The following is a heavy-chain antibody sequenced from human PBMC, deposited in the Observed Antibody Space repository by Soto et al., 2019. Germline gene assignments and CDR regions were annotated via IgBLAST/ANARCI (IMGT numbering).Heavy chain of an antibody. CDR1: GFTFSSSA. D-gene: IGHD2-15*01. V-gene: IGHV3-23*01. Sequence: EVQLLESGGGLVQPGGSLRLSCAASGFTFSSSAMGWVRQAPGKGLEWVSGTSASGGSTDYADSVKGRFTISRDNSKNIQYIQMNSLGAEDPAVYYCAKGDSQPKVYYFDYWGQGTLVTVSS. CDR3: AKGDSQPKVYYFDY. CDR2: TSASGGST. J-gene: IGHJ4*02.